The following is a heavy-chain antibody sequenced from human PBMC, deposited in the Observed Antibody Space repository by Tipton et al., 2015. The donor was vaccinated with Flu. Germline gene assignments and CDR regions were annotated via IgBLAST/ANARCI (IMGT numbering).Heavy chain of an antibody. Sequence: TLSLTCTVSGYSISSGYYWGWIRQPPGKGLEWIGSIYHSGSTYYNPSLKSRVTISVDTSKNQFSLKLSSVTAADTAVYYCARDRESGSYSPGDAFDIWGQGTMVTVSS. V-gene: IGHV4-38-2*02. CDR1: GYSISSGYY. CDR3: ARDRESGSYSPGDAFDI. J-gene: IGHJ3*02. D-gene: IGHD1-26*01. CDR2: IYHSGST.